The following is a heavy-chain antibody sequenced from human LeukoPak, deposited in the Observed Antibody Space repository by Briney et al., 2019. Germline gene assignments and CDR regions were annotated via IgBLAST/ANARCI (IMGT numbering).Heavy chain of an antibody. J-gene: IGHJ4*02. D-gene: IGHD6-19*01. CDR3: AHRPSWLAVAAPFDY. V-gene: IGHV2-5*02. CDR2: IYWDDDK. Sequence: SGPTLVKPTQTLTLTCTFSGFSLSTSGVGVGWIRQPPGKALEWLALIYWDDDKRYSPSLKSRLTITKDTSKNQVVLTMTNMDPVDTATYYCAHRPSWLAVAAPFDYWGQGTLVTVSS. CDR1: GFSLSTSGVG.